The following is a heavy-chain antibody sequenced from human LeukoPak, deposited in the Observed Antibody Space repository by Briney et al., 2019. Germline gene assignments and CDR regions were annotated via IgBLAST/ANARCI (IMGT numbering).Heavy chain of an antibody. D-gene: IGHD6-13*01. CDR3: SPPDWYFDL. CDR1: GFIFSSYG. CDR2: IRYDGSNK. Sequence: GGSLRLSCAATGFIFSSYGMHWVRQAPGKGLEWVTFIRYDGSNKYYADSVKGRFTISRDNSKNTLYLQMNSLRAEDTAVYSSSPPDWYFDLWGRGTLVTVSS. J-gene: IGHJ2*01. V-gene: IGHV3-30*02.